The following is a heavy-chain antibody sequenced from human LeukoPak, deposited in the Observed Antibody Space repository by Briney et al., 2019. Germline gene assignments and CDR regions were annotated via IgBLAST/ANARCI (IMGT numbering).Heavy chain of an antibody. V-gene: IGHV3-23*01. J-gene: IGHJ4*02. Sequence: RRSLRLSCAASVFTFSNHAMSWVRQAPGGGLQWGAVMSGGGRTTEYEDFVNGRFTISRDNSKNPLSLTMNSPTVEDTAIYFCAKNVVVKRYIDFWGQGTLVTVSS. CDR1: VFTFSNHA. D-gene: IGHD2-15*01. CDR2: MSGGGRTT. CDR3: AKNVVVKRYIDF.